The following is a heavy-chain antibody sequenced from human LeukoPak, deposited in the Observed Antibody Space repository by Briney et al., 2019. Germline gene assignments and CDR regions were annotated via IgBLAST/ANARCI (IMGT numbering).Heavy chain of an antibody. CDR3: ARDLRIEYYDSSFPDY. CDR1: GFTFSSYA. D-gene: IGHD3-22*01. Sequence: PGGSLRLSCAASGFTFSSYAMSWVRQAPGKGLEWVSTISGSGGSTYYADSVKGRFTISRDNSKNTLYLQMNSLRAEDTAVYYCARDLRIEYYDSSFPDYWGQGTLVTVSS. J-gene: IGHJ4*02. CDR2: ISGSGGST. V-gene: IGHV3-23*01.